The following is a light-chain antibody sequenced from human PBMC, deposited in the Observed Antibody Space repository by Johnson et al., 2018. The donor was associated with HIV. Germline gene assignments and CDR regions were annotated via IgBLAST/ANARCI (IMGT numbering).Light chain of an antibody. J-gene: IGLJ1*01. CDR3: GTWDSSLGAHYV. Sequence: QSVLTQPPSVSAAPGQKVTISCSGSSSNIGNNYVSWYQQLPGTAPKLLIYENNKRPSGIPDRFSGSKSGTSATLGITGLQTGDEADYYCGTWDSSLGAHYVVGSGTEVTVL. CDR2: ENN. CDR1: SSNIGNNY. V-gene: IGLV1-51*02.